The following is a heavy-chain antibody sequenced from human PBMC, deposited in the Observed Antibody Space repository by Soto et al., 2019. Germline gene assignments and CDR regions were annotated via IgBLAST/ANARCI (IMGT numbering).Heavy chain of an antibody. Sequence: SETQSLTCTVSGGSISSYYGSWIRQPPGKGLEWIGYIYYSGSTNYNPSLKSRVTISVDTSKNQFSLKLSSVTAADTAVYYCARNQYYYYYYYMDVWGKGTTVTVSS. J-gene: IGHJ6*03. CDR1: GGSISSYY. V-gene: IGHV4-59*01. CDR3: ARNQYYYYYYYMDV. CDR2: IYYSGST.